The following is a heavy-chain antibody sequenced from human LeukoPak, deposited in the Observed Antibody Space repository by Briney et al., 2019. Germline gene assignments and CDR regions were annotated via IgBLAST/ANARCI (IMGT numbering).Heavy chain of an antibody. Sequence: SQTLSLTCAVSGGSISSGGYSWSWNRQPPGKGLEWIGYIYHSGSTYYNPSLKSRVTISVDRSKNQFSLKLSSVTAADTAVYYCASSSCGGDCYRFDYWGQGTLVTVSS. D-gene: IGHD2-21*02. CDR3: ASSSCGGDCYRFDY. CDR1: GGSISSGGYS. V-gene: IGHV4-30-2*01. J-gene: IGHJ4*02. CDR2: IYHSGST.